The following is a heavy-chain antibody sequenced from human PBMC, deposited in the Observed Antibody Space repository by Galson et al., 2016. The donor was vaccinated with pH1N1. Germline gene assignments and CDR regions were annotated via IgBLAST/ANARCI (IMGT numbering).Heavy chain of an antibody. D-gene: IGHD6-19*01. J-gene: IGHJ4*02. Sequence: LRLSCAASGFKFDNYAMTWVRRAPGKGLQWVSAISGSGGRTYYADSVKDRFTIPRDNSKKTLFLQMTSLRVEDTAVYYCAKDRYSSGQFFDSWGRGILVTASS. CDR3: AKDRYSSGQFFDS. CDR2: ISGSGGRT. CDR1: GFKFDNYA. V-gene: IGHV3-23*01.